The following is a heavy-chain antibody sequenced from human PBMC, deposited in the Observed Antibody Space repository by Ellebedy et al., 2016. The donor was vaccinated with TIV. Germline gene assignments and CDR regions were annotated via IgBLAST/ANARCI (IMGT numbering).Heavy chain of an antibody. D-gene: IGHD3-10*01. CDR2: IYSSGSA. V-gene: IGHV4-30-4*01. Sequence: SETLSLTXTVSGGSISSDDYYWTWIRPPPGKGLVGIVYIYSSGSAYSNPSRKSRLTMSVDTSKNQFPLKLSSVTDADTAVYYCARAVWFGEFGLDYWGQGTLVTVSS. J-gene: IGHJ4*02. CDR1: GGSISSDDYY. CDR3: ARAVWFGEFGLDY.